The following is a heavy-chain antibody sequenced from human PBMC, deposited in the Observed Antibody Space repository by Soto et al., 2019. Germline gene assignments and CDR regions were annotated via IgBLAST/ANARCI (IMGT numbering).Heavy chain of an antibody. CDR2: INSDGSST. Sequence: GSLRLSCAASGFTFSSYWMHWVRQAPGKGLVWVSRINSDGSSTSYADSVKGRFTISGDNAKNTLYLQMNSLRAEDTAVYYCARDGGIVGARGFDPWGQGTLVTVLL. CDR1: GFTFSSYW. D-gene: IGHD1-26*01. V-gene: IGHV3-74*01. CDR3: ARDGGIVGARGFDP. J-gene: IGHJ5*02.